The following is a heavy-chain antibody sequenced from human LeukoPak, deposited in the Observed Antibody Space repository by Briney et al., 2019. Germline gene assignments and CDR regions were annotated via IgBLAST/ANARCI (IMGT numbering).Heavy chain of an antibody. V-gene: IGHV3-11*01. CDR2: ISSSGSTI. Sequence: GGSLRLSCAASGFTFSDYYMSWIRQAPGKGLECVSYISSSGSTIYYADSVKGRFTISRDNAKNSLYLQMNSLRAEDTAVYYCARAPDWNPYFDYWGQGTLVTVSS. CDR3: ARAPDWNPYFDY. CDR1: GFTFSDYY. D-gene: IGHD1-1*01. J-gene: IGHJ4*02.